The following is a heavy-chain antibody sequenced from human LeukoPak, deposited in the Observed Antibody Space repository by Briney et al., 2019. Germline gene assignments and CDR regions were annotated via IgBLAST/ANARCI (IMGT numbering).Heavy chain of an antibody. CDR3: ARGNSSSSRWAIDY. CDR2: INPNSGGT. V-gene: IGHV1-2*06. J-gene: IGHJ4*02. D-gene: IGHD6-6*01. CDR1: GHTFTGYY. Sequence: ASVKVSCKASGHTFTGYYMHWVRQAPGQGLEWMGRINPNSGGTNYAQKFQGRVTMTRDTSISTAYMELTRLTSDDTAMYYCARGNSSSSRWAIDYWGQGTLVTVSS.